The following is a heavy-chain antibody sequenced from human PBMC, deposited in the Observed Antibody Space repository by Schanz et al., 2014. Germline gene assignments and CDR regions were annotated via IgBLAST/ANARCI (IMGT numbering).Heavy chain of an antibody. J-gene: IGHJ6*02. CDR1: RYTFNTYG. CDR2: ISTFRNEDT. Sequence: QGQLVQSGPEVKEPGASVKVSCEASRYTFNTYGLNWVRQAPGQGLEWMGWISTFRNEDTNSAQRFQGRLTMTTDTSTSTAYMELRSLRSDDTAVYYCARVQDDILTGSEYYYGMDVWGQGTTVTVSS. D-gene: IGHD3-9*01. V-gene: IGHV1-18*01. CDR3: ARVQDDILTGSEYYYGMDV.